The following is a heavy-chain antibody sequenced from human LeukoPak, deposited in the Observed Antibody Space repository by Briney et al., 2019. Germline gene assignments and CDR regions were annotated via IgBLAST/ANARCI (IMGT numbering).Heavy chain of an antibody. CDR1: GFTFSSYA. Sequence: GRSLRLSCAASGFTFSSYAMHWVRQAPGKGLEWVAVISYDGSNKYYADSVKGRFTISRDNSKNTLYLQMNSLRAEDTAVYYCAKHLGYWGQGTLVTVSS. CDR2: ISYDGSNK. CDR3: AKHLGY. V-gene: IGHV3-30-3*02. J-gene: IGHJ4*02.